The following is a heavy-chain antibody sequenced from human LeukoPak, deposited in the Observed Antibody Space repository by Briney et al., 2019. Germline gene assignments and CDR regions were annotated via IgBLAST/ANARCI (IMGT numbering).Heavy chain of an antibody. V-gene: IGHV4-61*02. D-gene: IGHD7-27*01. Sequence: SQTLSLTCTVSGGSISSGRYYWSWIRQPAGKGLEWIGRIYTSGSTNYNPSLKSRVTISVDTSKNQFSLKLSSVTAADTAVYYCARDANWGSNYFDYWGQGTLVTVSS. CDR3: ARDANWGSNYFDY. CDR1: GGSISSGRYY. CDR2: IYTSGST. J-gene: IGHJ4*02.